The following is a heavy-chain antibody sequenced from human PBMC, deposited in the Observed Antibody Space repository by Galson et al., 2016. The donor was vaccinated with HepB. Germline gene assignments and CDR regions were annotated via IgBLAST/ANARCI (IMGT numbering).Heavy chain of an antibody. D-gene: IGHD4-17*01. CDR3: ASSTVTTSYNYYFYGTDV. Sequence: SVKVSCKASGYTFPTYGVSWVRQASGQGLEWMGWISAYNGNTYYAHKFQDRLTMTTDKSTSTVYMELRSLRSDDTAVYYCASSTVTTSYNYYFYGTDVWGQGTTVTLSS. CDR1: GYTFPTYG. V-gene: IGHV1-18*01. J-gene: IGHJ6*02. CDR2: ISAYNGNT.